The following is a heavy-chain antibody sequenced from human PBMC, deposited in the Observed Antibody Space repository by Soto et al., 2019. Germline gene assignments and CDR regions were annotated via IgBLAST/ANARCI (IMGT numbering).Heavy chain of an antibody. CDR1: GFTFSIYS. CDR2: ISSSSSTI. V-gene: IGHV3-48*01. CDR3: ARVPCITMVQCWFDP. J-gene: IGHJ5*02. D-gene: IGHD3-10*01. Sequence: PGGSLRLSCAASGFTFSIYSMNWFRQAPGKGLEWVSYISSSSSTIYYADSVKGRFTISRDNAKNSLYLQMNSLRAEDTAVYYCARVPCITMVQCWFDPWGQGTLVTVSS.